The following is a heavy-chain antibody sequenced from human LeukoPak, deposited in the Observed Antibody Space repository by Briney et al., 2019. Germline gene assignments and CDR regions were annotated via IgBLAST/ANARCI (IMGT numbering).Heavy chain of an antibody. V-gene: IGHV3-7*01. CDR1: GFTFSNYW. CDR2: IKQHGIEK. J-gene: IGHJ6*03. CDR3: ARGWTNYYYYYMDV. D-gene: IGHD2-15*01. Sequence: GGSLRLSCVASGFTFSNYWMSWVRQAPGKGLECVANIKQHGIEKYYVDSVKGRFTISRDNAKNSLYLQMNSLRAEDTAVYYCARGWTNYYYYYMDVWGKGTTVTVSS.